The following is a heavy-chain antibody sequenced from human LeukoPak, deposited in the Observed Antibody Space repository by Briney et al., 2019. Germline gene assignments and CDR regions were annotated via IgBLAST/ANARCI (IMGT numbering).Heavy chain of an antibody. J-gene: IGHJ4*02. D-gene: IGHD2-15*01. V-gene: IGHV3-15*01. Sequence: GGSLRLSCAASGFTLCNAWMSWVRQAPGEGLERVGRIKSKTDGGTTDYAAPVKGRFTISRDDSKNTLYLQMNSLKTEDTAVYYCTTGGWYPLVDYWGQGTLVTVSS. CDR3: TTGGWYPLVDY. CDR2: IKSKTDGGTT. CDR1: GFTLCNAW.